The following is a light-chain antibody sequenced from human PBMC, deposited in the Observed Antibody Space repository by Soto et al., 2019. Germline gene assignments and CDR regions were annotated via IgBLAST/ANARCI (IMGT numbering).Light chain of an antibody. Sequence: DIQMSQSPSSLSASVGDRVTITCRASQSISAYLNWYQEKPGEVPKLLIYAASNLQSGVPSRFSGSGSGTDFTLTISSLQPEDFATYYCQQSYTTPITFGQGTRLENK. J-gene: IGKJ5*01. CDR1: QSISAY. V-gene: IGKV1-39*01. CDR2: AAS. CDR3: QQSYTTPIT.